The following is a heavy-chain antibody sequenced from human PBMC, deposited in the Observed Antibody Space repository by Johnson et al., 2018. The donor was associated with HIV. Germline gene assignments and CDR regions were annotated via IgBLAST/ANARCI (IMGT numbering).Heavy chain of an antibody. CDR3: ASTRLGAFDI. Sequence: QVQLVESGGGLVQPGRSLRLSCAASGFTFSSYAMHWVRQAPGKGLEWVAVISYDGSNKYYADSVKGRFTISRDNSKNTLYLQMNSLRAEDTAVYYCASTRLGAFDIWGQGTMVTVSS. CDR1: GFTFSSYA. J-gene: IGHJ3*02. D-gene: IGHD6-6*01. CDR2: ISYDGSNK. V-gene: IGHV3-30-3*01.